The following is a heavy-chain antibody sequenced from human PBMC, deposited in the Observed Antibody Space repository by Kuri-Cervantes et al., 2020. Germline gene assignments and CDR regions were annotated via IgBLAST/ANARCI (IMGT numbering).Heavy chain of an antibody. J-gene: IGHJ5*02. V-gene: IGHV4-38-2*01. D-gene: IGHD4-17*01. CDR2: ASHSDNT. Sequence: ESLKISCAASGFTFSSYWMSWVRQAPGKGLEWIGSASHSDNTLYNPPLKSRVTILIDTSKNQFSLKLSSVTAADTALYYCARHGDYRFDPWGQGALVTVSS. CDR1: GFTFSSYW. CDR3: ARHGDYRFDP.